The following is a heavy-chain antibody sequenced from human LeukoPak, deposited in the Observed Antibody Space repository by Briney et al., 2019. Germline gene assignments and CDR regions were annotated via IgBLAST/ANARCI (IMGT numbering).Heavy chain of an antibody. CDR1: GFTFSTSP. J-gene: IGHJ4*02. D-gene: IGHD6-19*01. V-gene: IGHV3-48*04. Sequence: PGGSLRLSCAASGFTFSTSPMNWVRQAPGKGPEWVSYISSSSGTIYYADSVKGRFTISRDNAKNSLYLQMNSLRAEDTAVYYCARSPITEIAVTGTIDYFDYWGQGTLVTVSS. CDR2: ISSSSGTI. CDR3: ARSPITEIAVTGTIDYFDY.